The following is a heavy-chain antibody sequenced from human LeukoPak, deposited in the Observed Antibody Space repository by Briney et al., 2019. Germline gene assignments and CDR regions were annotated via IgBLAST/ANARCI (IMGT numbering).Heavy chain of an antibody. V-gene: IGHV3-30*02. CDR1: GFTFSSYG. D-gene: IGHD6-13*01. CDR3: AKDLSSSWYVFKY. Sequence: GGSLRLSCAASGFTFSSYGMHWVRQAPGKGLEWVAFIRYDGSNKYYADSVKGRFTISRDNSKNTLYLQMNSLRAEDTAVYYCAKDLSSSWYVFKYWGQGTLVTVSS. J-gene: IGHJ4*02. CDR2: IRYDGSNK.